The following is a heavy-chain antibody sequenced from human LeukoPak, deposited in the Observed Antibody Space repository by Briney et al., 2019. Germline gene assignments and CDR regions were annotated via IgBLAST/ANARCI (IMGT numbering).Heavy chain of an antibody. D-gene: IGHD3-3*01. J-gene: IGHJ4*02. CDR3: ARVTQDYDFWSGYYNY. CDR2: ISSNGGST. CDR1: GFTFSSCA. V-gene: IGHV3-64*01. Sequence: GGSLRLSCAASGFTFSSCAMHWVRQAPGKGLEYVSAISSNGGSTYYANSVKGRFTISRDNSKNTLYLQMGSLRAEDMAVYYCARVTQDYDFWSGYYNYWGQGTLVTVSS.